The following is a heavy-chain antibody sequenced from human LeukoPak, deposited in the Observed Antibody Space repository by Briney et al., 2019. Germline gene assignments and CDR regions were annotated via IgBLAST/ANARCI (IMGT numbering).Heavy chain of an antibody. CDR1: GGSISSYY. CDR3: AGVSTVTFDY. Sequence: SETLSLTCTVSGGSISSYYWSWIRQPPGKGLEWIGYIYYSGSTNYNPSLKSRVAISVDTSKNQFSLKLSSVTAADTAVYYCAGVSTVTFDYWGQGTLVTVSS. D-gene: IGHD4-17*01. V-gene: IGHV4-59*01. J-gene: IGHJ4*02. CDR2: IYYSGST.